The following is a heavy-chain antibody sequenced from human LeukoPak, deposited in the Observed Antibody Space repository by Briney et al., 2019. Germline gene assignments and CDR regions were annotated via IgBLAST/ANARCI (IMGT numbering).Heavy chain of an antibody. J-gene: IGHJ6*03. CDR3: ARADYSSTWSHDYYYMDV. V-gene: IGHV4-39*07. CDR2: MYYSGST. CDR1: GGSISSISYY. D-gene: IGHD6-13*01. Sequence: SETLSLTCTVSGGSISSISYYWGWIRQPPGKGLEWIVSMYYSGSTYNNPSLKSRVTISVDTSKNQFSLKLSSVTAADTAVYYCARADYSSTWSHDYYYMDVWGKGTTVTVSS.